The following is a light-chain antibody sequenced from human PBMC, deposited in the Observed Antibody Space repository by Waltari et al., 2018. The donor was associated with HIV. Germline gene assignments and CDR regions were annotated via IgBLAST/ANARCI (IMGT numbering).Light chain of an antibody. J-gene: IGLJ1*01. CDR1: RSNIGNNY. CDR3: GAWDSTLGAFV. Sequence: QSILTQPPPVSAAPGQRVTISCSGSRSNIGNNYVSWYQQLPETAPKLLIYDDSERPSGVPCRFSASKSDMSATLVITGLRTEDEADYYCGAWDSTLGAFVFGGGTYITVL. CDR2: DDS. V-gene: IGLV1-51*01.